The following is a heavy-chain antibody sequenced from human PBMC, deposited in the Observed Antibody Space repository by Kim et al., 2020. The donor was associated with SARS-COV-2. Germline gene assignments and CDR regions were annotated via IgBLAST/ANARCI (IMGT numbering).Heavy chain of an antibody. J-gene: IGHJ4*02. CDR2: IIPILGIA. CDR1: GGTFSSYA. V-gene: IGHV1-69*04. Sequence: SVKVSCKASGGTFSSYAISWVRQAPGQGLEWMGRIIPILGIANYAQKFQGRVTITADKSTSTAYMELSSLRSEDTAVYYCARDLDYGGNSFLSDYWGQG. D-gene: IGHD4-17*01. CDR3: ARDLDYGGNSFLSDY.